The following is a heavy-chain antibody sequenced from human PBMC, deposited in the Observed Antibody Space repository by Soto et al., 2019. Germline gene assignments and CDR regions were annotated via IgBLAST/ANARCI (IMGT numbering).Heavy chain of an antibody. CDR2: IIPIFGTV. V-gene: IGHV1-69*01. J-gene: IGHJ3*02. CDR3: ARPPVPPITGTTAPAFDI. CDR1: GGTYRSYA. D-gene: IGHD1-20*01. Sequence: QVQLVQSGPEVKEPGSSVKVSCKASGGTYRSYAITWVRQAPGHGLESMGGIIPIFGTVNYAKKFQGRVTITRDESTSTTYMGLRSPGSDDPAVYFRARPPVPPITGTTAPAFDILGQGTKVTVSS.